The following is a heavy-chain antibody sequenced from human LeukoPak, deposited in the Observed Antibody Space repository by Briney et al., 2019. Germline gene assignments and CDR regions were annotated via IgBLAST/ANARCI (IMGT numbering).Heavy chain of an antibody. CDR2: IYSGGST. Sequence: GGSLRLSCAASGFTVSSNYMSWVRQAPGKGLEWVSVIYSGGSTYYADSVKGRFTISRDNSKDTLYMQMNSLRAEDTAVYYCAKVGGIGYWRYFVDYWGQGTLVTVSA. D-gene: IGHD2-15*01. CDR3: AKVGGIGYWRYFVDY. V-gene: IGHV3-53*01. CDR1: GFTVSSNY. J-gene: IGHJ4*02.